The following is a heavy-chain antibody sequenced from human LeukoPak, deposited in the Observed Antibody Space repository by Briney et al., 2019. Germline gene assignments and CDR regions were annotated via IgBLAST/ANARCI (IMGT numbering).Heavy chain of an antibody. J-gene: IGHJ5*02. V-gene: IGHV1-2*02. Sequence: ASVKVSCKASGHTFTKYYMHWVRQAPGQGLEWMGWIHPGSGDTNYAQKFQGRVTVTRDTSITTAYMELTSLGSVDTAVYYCASYASGYNWMKAWGQGTLVTVSS. CDR1: GHTFTKYY. D-gene: IGHD3-10*01. CDR2: IHPGSGDT. CDR3: ASYASGYNWMKA.